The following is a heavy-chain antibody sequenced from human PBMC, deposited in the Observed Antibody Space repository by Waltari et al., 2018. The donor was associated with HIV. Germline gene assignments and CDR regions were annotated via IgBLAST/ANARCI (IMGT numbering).Heavy chain of an antibody. D-gene: IGHD3-10*01. CDR2: LYNEGRT. CDR3: ARMKRSYGSGQARYFYFGMDV. V-gene: IGHV3-53*01. J-gene: IGHJ6*02. Sequence: EVQLVESGGGLVQPGRSLRLSCAASGFSVSDHYISWVRLPPGKGLQWVSVLYNEGRTQYIDSVKGRLTIFRDNSKNALYLQMNSLRVDDTAVYYCARMKRSYGSGQARYFYFGMDVWGQGTTVIVSS. CDR1: GFSVSDHY.